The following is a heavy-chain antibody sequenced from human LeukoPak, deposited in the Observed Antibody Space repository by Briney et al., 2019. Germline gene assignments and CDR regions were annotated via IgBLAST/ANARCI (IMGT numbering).Heavy chain of an antibody. CDR2: IIPIFGTA. CDR1: GGTFSSYA. V-gene: IGHV1-69*13. Sequence: WASVKVSCKASGGTFSSYAISWVRQAPGQGLEWMGGIIPIFGTANYAQKFQGRVTITADESTSTAYMELSSLRSEDTAVYYCARGGYSSSWYFGRGFWFDPWGQGTLVTVSS. J-gene: IGHJ5*02. CDR3: ARGGYSSSWYFGRGFWFDP. D-gene: IGHD6-13*01.